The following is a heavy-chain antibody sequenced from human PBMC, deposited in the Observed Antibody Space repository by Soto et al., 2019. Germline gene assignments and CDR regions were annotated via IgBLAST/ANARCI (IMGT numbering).Heavy chain of an antibody. CDR1: GGSVISSSW. V-gene: IGHV4-4*02. CDR2: IYHAGSP. CDR3: ARGSSFRGDFDI. D-gene: IGHD2-21*01. J-gene: IGHJ3*02. Sequence: SETLSLTCGVSGGSVISSSWWTWLRQSPGRGLEWIGEIYHAGSPNYNPSFQSRVIISLDKSKNNFSLRLTSVTAADAAIYYCARGSSFRGDFDIWGQGTTVTVSS.